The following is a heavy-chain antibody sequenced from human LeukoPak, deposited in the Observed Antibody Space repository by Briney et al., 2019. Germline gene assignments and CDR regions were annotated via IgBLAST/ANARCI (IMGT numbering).Heavy chain of an antibody. J-gene: IGHJ5*02. D-gene: IGHD6-13*01. CDR3: AGGLYSSSWYEL. CDR1: GGSISSSSYY. V-gene: IGHV4-39*01. CDR2: IYYSGST. Sequence: SETLSLTSTVSGGSISSSSYYWGWIRQPPGKGLEWIGSIYYSGSTYYNPSLKSRVTISVDTSKNQFSLKLSSVTAADTAVYYCAGGLYSSSWYELWGQGTLVTVSS.